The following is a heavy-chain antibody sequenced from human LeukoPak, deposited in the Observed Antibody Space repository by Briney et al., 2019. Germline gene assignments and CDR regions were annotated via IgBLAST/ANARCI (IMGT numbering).Heavy chain of an antibody. D-gene: IGHD4-23*01. CDR2: ISSSADST. J-gene: IGHJ4*02. CDR3: AKPLEKYTYGGNFDY. Sequence: GGSLRLSCEASGFTFSSYAMSWVRQAPGKGLAWVSVISSSADSTYYADSVKGRLTISRDNSKNTLYLQMNKLRAEDTAVYYCAKPLEKYTYGGNFDYWGQGILVTVSS. CDR1: GFTFSSYA. V-gene: IGHV3-23*01.